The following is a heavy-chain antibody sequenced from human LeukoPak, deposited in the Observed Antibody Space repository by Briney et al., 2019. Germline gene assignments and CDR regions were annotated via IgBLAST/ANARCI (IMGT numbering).Heavy chain of an antibody. CDR1: GFTFSSYS. CDR3: ARAEFIAAAGTRWFDP. D-gene: IGHD6-13*01. J-gene: IGHJ5*02. V-gene: IGHV3-21*01. Sequence: GGSLRLSCAASGFTFSSYSMNWVRQAPGKGLEWVSSISSSSSYIYYADSVKGRFTISRDNARNSLYLQMNSLRAEDTAVYYCARAEFIAAAGTRWFDPWGQGTLVTVSS. CDR2: ISSSSSYI.